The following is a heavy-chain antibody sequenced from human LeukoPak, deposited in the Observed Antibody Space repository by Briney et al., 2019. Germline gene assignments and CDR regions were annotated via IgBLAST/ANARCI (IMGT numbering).Heavy chain of an antibody. CDR1: GFTFKKYA. CDR2: LSGGGETT. CDR3: AIQRPAGNDY. D-gene: IGHD6-19*01. V-gene: IGHV3-23*01. Sequence: GGSLRLSRAASGFTFKKYATNWVSPAPRRGLECGFYLSGGGETTYYADSAKGRFTISRDNSQNTLYLQMNSLRAEDTAVYYCAIQRPAGNDYWGQGTLVTVSS. J-gene: IGHJ4*02.